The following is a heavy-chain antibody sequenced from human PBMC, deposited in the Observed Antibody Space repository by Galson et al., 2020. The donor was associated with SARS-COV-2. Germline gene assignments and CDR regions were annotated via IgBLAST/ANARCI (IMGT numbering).Heavy chain of an antibody. CDR3: ARIIVGYSSGWYFDY. J-gene: IGHJ4*02. D-gene: IGHD6-19*01. CDR2: IFSNDEK. V-gene: IGHV2-26*01. Sequence: KMSGPTLVKPTETLTLTCTVSGFSLSNARMGVSWIRQPPGKALEWLAHIFSNDEKSYSTSLKSRLTISKDTSKSQVVLTMTNMDPVDTATYYCARIIVGYSSGWYFDYWGQGTLVTVSS. CDR1: GFSLSNARMG.